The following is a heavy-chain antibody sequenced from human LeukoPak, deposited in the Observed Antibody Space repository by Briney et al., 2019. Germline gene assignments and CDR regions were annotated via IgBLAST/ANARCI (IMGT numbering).Heavy chain of an antibody. CDR1: GFTFNTCA. D-gene: IGHD1-1*01. Sequence: GGSLRLSCAASGFTFNTCAMSWVRQAPGKGLEWVSSISGSGTSTYYADSVRGRFTISRDNSKNTLFLQMNSLRAEDTALYYCAKDRKDDPYGMDVWGQGTTVTVSS. J-gene: IGHJ6*02. CDR3: AKDRKDDPYGMDV. V-gene: IGHV3-23*01. CDR2: ISGSGTST.